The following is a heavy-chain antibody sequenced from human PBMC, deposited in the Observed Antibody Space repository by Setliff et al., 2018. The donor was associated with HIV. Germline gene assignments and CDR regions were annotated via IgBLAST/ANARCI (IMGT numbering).Heavy chain of an antibody. V-gene: IGHV4-59*08. J-gene: IGHJ5*02. D-gene: IGHD6-13*01. CDR3: ARQPRITAAGTTPPFDP. Sequence: SETLSLTCTVSGLSMSYNYWTWIRQSPGKGLEWIGFVHYSGSTRYNPSLKSRVTISVDTSKNQFSLKLSSVTAADTAIYYCARQPRITAAGTTPPFDPWGQGTLVTVSS. CDR2: VHYSGST. CDR1: GLSMSYNY.